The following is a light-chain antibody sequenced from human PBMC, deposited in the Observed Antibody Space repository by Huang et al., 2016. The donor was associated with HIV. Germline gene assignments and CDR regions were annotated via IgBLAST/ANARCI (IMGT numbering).Light chain of an antibody. J-gene: IGKJ2*03. CDR2: AAS. Sequence: DIQMTQSPSSLSASVGDRVTITCRASQNIDKFLNWYQQKPGRAPKLLIFAASILQSGVPSRFRASGSGTDFTLTISSLQPEDFASYHCQQSYNSPYSFGQGTNLEIK. CDR3: QQSYNSPYS. V-gene: IGKV1-39*01. CDR1: QNIDKF.